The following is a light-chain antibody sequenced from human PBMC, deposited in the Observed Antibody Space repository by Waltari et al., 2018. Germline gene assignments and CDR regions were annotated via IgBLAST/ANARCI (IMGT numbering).Light chain of an antibody. J-gene: IGKJ2*01. V-gene: IGKV4-1*01. CDR2: WAS. CDR3: QQCYSSPYT. Sequence: DIVMTQSPDSLAVSLGERATINCKSSQSVLSSSNNQNYLGWYQQKPGPPPKLRISWASTRESGVPDRFSGSGSGTDFTLTISSLQAEDVAVYYCQQCYSSPYTFGQGTKLEIK. CDR1: QSVLSSSNNQNY.